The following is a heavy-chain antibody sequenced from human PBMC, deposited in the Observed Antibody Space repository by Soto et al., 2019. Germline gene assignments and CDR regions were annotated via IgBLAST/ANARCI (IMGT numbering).Heavy chain of an antibody. CDR1: GGSISSGGYY. CDR2: IYYIGST. CDR3: SCYGDYECYFDL. D-gene: IGHD4-17*01. J-gene: IGHJ2*01. Sequence: QVQLQESGPGLVKPSQTLSLTCTVSGGSISSGGYYWSCIRQHPGKGLQWIRYIYYIGSTYYNPSLKSRVTISVDTSKNQFSLKLSSVTAADTAVYYCSCYGDYECYFDLWGRGTLVTVSS. V-gene: IGHV4-31*03.